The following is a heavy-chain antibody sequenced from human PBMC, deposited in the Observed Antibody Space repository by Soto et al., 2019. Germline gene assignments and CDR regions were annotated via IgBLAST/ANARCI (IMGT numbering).Heavy chain of an antibody. V-gene: IGHV3-48*02. CDR2: ISSVSTSM. J-gene: IGHJ4*02. D-gene: IGHD4-4*01. Sequence: EVQLVESGGDLVQPGGSLRLSCAASGFSFSSHYMNWVRQAPGKGLEWVSAISSVSTSMYYADSVEGRFTISRDNAKNSLYLQMNSLRDEDTAVYYCARGSSAQARLHDYWGQGTLVTVSS. CDR1: GFSFSSHY. CDR3: ARGSSAQARLHDY.